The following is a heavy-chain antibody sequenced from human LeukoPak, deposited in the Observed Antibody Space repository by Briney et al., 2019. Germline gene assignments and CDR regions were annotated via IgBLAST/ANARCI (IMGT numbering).Heavy chain of an antibody. Sequence: SETLSLTCTVSGGSISRYYWSWIRQPPGEGLEWIGYIYYSVSTNYNPSLRSRVTISVDTSKNQFSLKLSSVTAADTAVYYCARVPVAAAGIAVAGAYYYYGMDVWGQGTTVTVSS. V-gene: IGHV4-59*01. J-gene: IGHJ6*02. CDR1: GGSISRYY. D-gene: IGHD6-19*01. CDR2: IYYSVST. CDR3: ARVPVAAAGIAVAGAYYYYGMDV.